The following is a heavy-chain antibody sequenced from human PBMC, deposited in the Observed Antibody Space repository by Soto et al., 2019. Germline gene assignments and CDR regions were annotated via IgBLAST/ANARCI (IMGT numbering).Heavy chain of an antibody. V-gene: IGHV1-2*02. Sequence: QVQLVQSGAEVKRPGASVKVSCQASGYAFSAYYIHWVRQAPGQGLEWMGWVNPHTGDSKYTEIFKGRVTLTSDTSINTSYMDLTSLTSADTAVYYCARRHGARSNVFRSAFPLDFWGQGTLVAVFS. D-gene: IGHD3-3*01. CDR1: GYAFSAYY. J-gene: IGHJ4*01. CDR2: VNPHTGDS. CDR3: ARRHGARSNVFRSAFPLDF.